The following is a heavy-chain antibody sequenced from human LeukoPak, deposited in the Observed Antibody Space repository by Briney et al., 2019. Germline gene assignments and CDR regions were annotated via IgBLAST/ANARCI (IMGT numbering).Heavy chain of an antibody. D-gene: IGHD3-10*01. V-gene: IGHV1-69*13. Sequence: ASVKVSCKASGDTFSNYAISWVRQAPGQGPEWMGGIIPMFGTANYAQKFQDRVTIIADEFTSTAYMELSSLRSEDTAVYYCTRTTMVRGVIINWFDPWGQGTLVTVSS. J-gene: IGHJ5*02. CDR1: GDTFSNYA. CDR3: TRTTMVRGVIINWFDP. CDR2: IIPMFGTA.